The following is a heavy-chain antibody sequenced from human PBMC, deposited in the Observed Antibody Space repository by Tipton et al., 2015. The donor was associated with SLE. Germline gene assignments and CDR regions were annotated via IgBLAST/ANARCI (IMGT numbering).Heavy chain of an antibody. J-gene: IGHJ4*02. CDR1: GFTFSSYA. V-gene: IGHV3-23*01. Sequence: SLRLSCAASGFTFSSYAMSWVRQTPGKGLEWVSATSSTGDITYFADSVKGRFTVSRDNSKNTLYLQMNSLRAEDTAVYYCARDRVDDIEAMFDYWGQGTLVTVSS. CDR2: TSSTGDIT. D-gene: IGHD5-12*01. CDR3: ARDRVDDIEAMFDY.